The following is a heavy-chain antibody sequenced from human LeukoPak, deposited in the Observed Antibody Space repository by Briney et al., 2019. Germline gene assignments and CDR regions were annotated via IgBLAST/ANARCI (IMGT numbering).Heavy chain of an antibody. D-gene: IGHD3-16*01. V-gene: IGHV4-39*07. Sequence: SESLSLTRTVSGGSINIGSFYWGWIRQPPGKGLEWIASIYKNGSTNYSPSLKSRVTISVDTSENQFSLKLTSATAADTAVYYCVRGHALKWGQGTLVTVSS. CDR3: VRGHALK. J-gene: IGHJ4*02. CDR2: IYKNGST. CDR1: GGSINIGSFY.